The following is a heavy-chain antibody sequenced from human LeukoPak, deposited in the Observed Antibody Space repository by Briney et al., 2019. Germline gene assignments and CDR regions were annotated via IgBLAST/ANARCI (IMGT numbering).Heavy chain of an antibody. CDR1: GGSSSSYY. Sequence: SETLSLTCTVSGGSSSSYYWSWIRQPPGKGLEWIGYIYYSGSTNYNPSLKSRVTISVDTSKNQFSLKLSSVTAADTAVYYCARAPYGSATNNYYMDVWGKGTTVTVSS. CDR2: IYYSGST. V-gene: IGHV4-59*01. J-gene: IGHJ6*03. CDR3: ARAPYGSATNNYYMDV. D-gene: IGHD3-10*01.